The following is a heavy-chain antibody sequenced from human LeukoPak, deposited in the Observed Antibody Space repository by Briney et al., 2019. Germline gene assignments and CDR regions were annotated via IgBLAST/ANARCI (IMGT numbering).Heavy chain of an antibody. J-gene: IGHJ3*02. CDR1: GFTFDDYA. D-gene: IGHD6-13*01. CDR2: ISWNSGSI. V-gene: IGHV3-9*01. Sequence: GGSLRLSCAASGFTFDDYAMHWVRQAPGKGLEWVSGISWNSGSIGYADSVKGRFTISRDNAKNSLYLQMNSLRAEDTALYYCAKGATAAAVLDAFDIWGQGTMVTVSS. CDR3: AKGATAAAVLDAFDI.